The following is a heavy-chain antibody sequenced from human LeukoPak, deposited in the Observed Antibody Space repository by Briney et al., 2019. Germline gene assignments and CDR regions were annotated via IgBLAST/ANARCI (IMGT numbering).Heavy chain of an antibody. J-gene: IGHJ3*01. Sequence: GGSLRLSCAASGFTFSSYEINWVRQAPGKGLEWVSHICSSGSIILYADSVKGRFTISRDNPKNSLYLQMNSLRAEDTAVYYCARMNYDILTGYYLRAFDVWGQGTMVTVSS. V-gene: IGHV3-48*03. CDR1: GFTFSSYE. D-gene: IGHD3-9*01. CDR2: ICSSGSII. CDR3: ARMNYDILTGYYLRAFDV.